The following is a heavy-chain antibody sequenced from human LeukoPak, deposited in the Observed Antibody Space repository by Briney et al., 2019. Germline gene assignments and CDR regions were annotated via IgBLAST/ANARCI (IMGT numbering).Heavy chain of an antibody. Sequence: SETLSLTCSVSGGFINRWFWSWIRQPAGKGLEWIGRFQSSGSIIYNPSLRSRVTMSVDTSTNQFFLRLTSVTAADTAVYYCATGSGDLVHWGQGTPVTVSS. V-gene: IGHV4-4*07. CDR1: GGFINRWF. D-gene: IGHD3-10*01. CDR2: FQSSGSI. CDR3: ATGSGDLVH. J-gene: IGHJ4*02.